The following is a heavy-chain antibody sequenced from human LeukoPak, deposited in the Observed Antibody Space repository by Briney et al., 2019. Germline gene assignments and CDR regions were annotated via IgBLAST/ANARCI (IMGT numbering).Heavy chain of an antibody. J-gene: IGHJ4*02. CDR3: ARGGGERGYYFDY. V-gene: IGHV4-34*01. CDR1: GGSFSGYY. D-gene: IGHD3-16*01. Sequence: SETLSLTCAVYGGSFSGYYWSWIRQPPGKGLEWIGEINHSGSTNYNPSLKSRVTISVDTSKSQFSLKLSSVTAADTAVYYCARGGGERGYYFDYWGQGTLVTVSS. CDR2: INHSGST.